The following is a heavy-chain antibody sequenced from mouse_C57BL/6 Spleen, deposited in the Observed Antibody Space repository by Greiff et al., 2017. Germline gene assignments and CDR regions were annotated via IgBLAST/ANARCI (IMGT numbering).Heavy chain of an antibody. D-gene: IGHD2-5*01. V-gene: IGHV1-80*01. Sequence: QVQLQQSGAELVKPGASVKISCKASGYAFSSYWMNWVKQRPGQGLEWIGQIYPGDGDTNYNGKFKGKATLTADKSSSTAYMQLSSLTSEDAAVYFCASGETYYSNYEYFDYWGQGTTLTVSS. CDR3: ASGETYYSNYEYFDY. J-gene: IGHJ2*01. CDR2: IYPGDGDT. CDR1: GYAFSSYW.